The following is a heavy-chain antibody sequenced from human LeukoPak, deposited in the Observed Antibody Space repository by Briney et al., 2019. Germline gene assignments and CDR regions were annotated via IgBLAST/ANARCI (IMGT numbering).Heavy chain of an antibody. CDR2: IKQDGTSK. D-gene: IGHD2-21*01. J-gene: IGHJ4*02. V-gene: IGHV3-7*02. CDR1: GFTFSRSW. Sequence: PGGSLRLSCAASGFTFSRSWMGWVRQAPGKGLEWVANIKQDGTSKYYVDSVMGRFTISRDNAENSVYLQMNSLSAGDTAVYYSARHGDYCFDLWGPGTRVTVSS. CDR3: ARHGDYCFDL.